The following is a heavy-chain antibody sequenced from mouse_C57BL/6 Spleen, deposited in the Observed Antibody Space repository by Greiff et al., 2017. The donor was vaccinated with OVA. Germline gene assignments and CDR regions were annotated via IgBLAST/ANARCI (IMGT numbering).Heavy chain of an antibody. D-gene: IGHD2-3*01. J-gene: IGHJ2*01. CDR3: ASRGVLYDGYYFDY. V-gene: IGHV1-39*01. CDR1: GYSFTDYN. CDR2: INPNYGTT. Sequence: EVQLKESGPELVKPGASVKISCKASGYSFTDYNMNWVKQSTGKSLEWIGVINPNYGTTSYNQKFKGKATLTVDQSSNTAYMQLNSLTSEDSAVYYCASRGVLYDGYYFDYWGQGTTLTVSS.